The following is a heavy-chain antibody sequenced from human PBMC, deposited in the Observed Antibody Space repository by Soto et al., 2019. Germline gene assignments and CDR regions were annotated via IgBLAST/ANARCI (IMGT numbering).Heavy chain of an antibody. D-gene: IGHD3-10*01. Sequence: EVQLVESGGGLLQPGRSLRLSCAASGFTFDDYAMHWVRKVVGKGLEWVSGISWNSGSIGYADSVKGRFTISRDNAKNSLYLQMNSLRAEDTALYYCARDIYGSGAFDAFDIWGQGTMVTVSS. CDR2: ISWNSGSI. CDR3: ARDIYGSGAFDAFDI. J-gene: IGHJ3*02. CDR1: GFTFDDYA. V-gene: IGHV3-9*01.